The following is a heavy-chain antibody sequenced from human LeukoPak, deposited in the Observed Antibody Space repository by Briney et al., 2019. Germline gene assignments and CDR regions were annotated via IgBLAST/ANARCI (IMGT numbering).Heavy chain of an antibody. CDR3: VTDLVIKGYFDY. D-gene: IGHD2-21*01. Sequence: GESLRLSCAASGFTFSNVWMSWVRQVPGKGLEWVGRIRRKTDGETTDHAAPEKGRFTISRDDSKNTLYLQMNSLKTEDTAVYYCVTDLVIKGYFDYWGQGALVTVSS. CDR1: GFTFSNVW. V-gene: IGHV3-15*01. J-gene: IGHJ4*02. CDR2: IRRKTDGETT.